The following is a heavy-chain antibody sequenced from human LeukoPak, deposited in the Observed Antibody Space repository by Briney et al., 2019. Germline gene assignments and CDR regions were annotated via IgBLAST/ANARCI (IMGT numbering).Heavy chain of an antibody. V-gene: IGHV3-33*06. J-gene: IGHJ4*02. CDR1: GFTFSNHG. Sequence: GGSLRLSCAACGFTFSNHGMHWVRQAPGKGLEWVAVIWYDGSNEYYADSVKARFTISKNNSKNTVYLQMNSLRAEDTAVYYCAKDVGSRRLDYWGQGTLVTVSS. CDR3: AKDVGSRRLDY. CDR2: IWYDGSNE. D-gene: IGHD3-10*01.